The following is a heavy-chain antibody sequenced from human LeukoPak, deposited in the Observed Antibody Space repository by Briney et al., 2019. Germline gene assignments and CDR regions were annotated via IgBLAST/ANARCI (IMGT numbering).Heavy chain of an antibody. CDR1: GGSISRYY. J-gene: IGHJ3*02. CDR3: ARHLNSASHAFDI. Sequence: SETLSLTCNVSGGSISRYYWSWIRQSPEKGLEWIGYIYYSGSTNYNPSLESRVTISVDTSKNQFSLKLNSVTAADTAVYYCARHLNSASHAFDIWGQGTMVTVSS. D-gene: IGHD1/OR15-1a*01. CDR2: IYYSGST. V-gene: IGHV4-59*08.